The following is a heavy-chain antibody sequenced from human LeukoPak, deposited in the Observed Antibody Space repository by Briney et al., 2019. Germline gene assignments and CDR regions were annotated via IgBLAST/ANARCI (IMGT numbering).Heavy chain of an antibody. Sequence: GGSLRLSCAASGFTFSSYAMSWVRQAPGKGLEWVSAISGSGGSTYYADSVRGRFTISRDNSKNTLYLQMNSLRAEDTAVYYCAKEWEHIVVVTAIVTWGQGTLVTVSS. J-gene: IGHJ5*02. CDR3: AKEWEHIVVVTAIVT. CDR1: GFTFSSYA. CDR2: ISGSGGST. V-gene: IGHV3-23*01. D-gene: IGHD2-21*02.